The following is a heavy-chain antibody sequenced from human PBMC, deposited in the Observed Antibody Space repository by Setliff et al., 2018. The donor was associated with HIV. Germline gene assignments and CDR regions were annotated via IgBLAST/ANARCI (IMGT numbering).Heavy chain of an antibody. CDR1: GESFSGYY. D-gene: IGHD3-22*01. CDR3: ARDVLDLVISVYGF. CDR2: INQSGTT. Sequence: SETLSLTCAVYGESFSGYYRSWVRQPPGRGLEWIGDINQSGTTNYNPSLKSRVTILVDTSKNQFSLKLRSVTAADTAVYYCARDVLDLVISVYGFWGQGIPVTVSS. V-gene: IGHV4-34*01. J-gene: IGHJ4*02.